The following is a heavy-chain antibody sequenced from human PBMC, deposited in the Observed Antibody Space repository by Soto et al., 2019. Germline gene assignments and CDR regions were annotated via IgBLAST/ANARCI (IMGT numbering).Heavy chain of an antibody. CDR3: ASLRQDSSGWYYFDY. J-gene: IGHJ4*01. CDR2: IYPGDSDT. CDR1: GYSFTSYW. Sequence: GESLKISCKASGYSFTSYWIGWVRQMPGQGLEWMGIIYPGDSDTRYNPSFQGQVTVSADTSMTTAYLQWSNLKASDTAVYYCASLRQDSSGWYYFDYWGHGTLVTV. D-gene: IGHD6-19*01. V-gene: IGHV5-51*01.